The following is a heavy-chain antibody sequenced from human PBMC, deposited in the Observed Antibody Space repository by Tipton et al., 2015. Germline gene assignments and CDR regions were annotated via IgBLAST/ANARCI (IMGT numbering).Heavy chain of an antibody. J-gene: IGHJ5*02. CDR3: ARDIVPNWFEP. V-gene: IGHV4-4*07. D-gene: IGHD2-15*01. Sequence: GLVKPSETLSLTCSVSGDSIREKYWSWIRQPAGKGLEWIGRIYGGGGVDYNPSLKGRVTMSVDTSKNDFSMMLASMSAADTAIYYCARDIVPNWFEPWGQGILVTVSS. CDR1: GDSIREKY. CDR2: IYGGGGV.